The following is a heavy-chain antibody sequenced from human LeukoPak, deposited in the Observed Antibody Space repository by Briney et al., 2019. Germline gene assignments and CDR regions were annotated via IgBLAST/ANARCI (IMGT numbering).Heavy chain of an antibody. CDR1: GGSISSHY. D-gene: IGHD6-19*01. Sequence: SETLSLTCTVSGGSISSHYWSWIRQPPGKGLEWIGYIFYSGSTNYNPSLKSRVTISVGTSKNQFSLKLSSVTAADTAVYYCARNRIALATREGYYYYMDVWGKGTTVTVSS. V-gene: IGHV4-59*11. CDR3: ARNRIALATREGYYYYMDV. J-gene: IGHJ6*03. CDR2: IFYSGST.